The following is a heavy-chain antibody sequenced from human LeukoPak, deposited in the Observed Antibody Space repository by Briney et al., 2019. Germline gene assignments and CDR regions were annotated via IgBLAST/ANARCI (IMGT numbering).Heavy chain of an antibody. CDR2: INQDGSAK. CDR3: ARVPATVKADY. Sequence: GGSLRLSCADSGFTFSNYWMSWVRQAPGKGLEWVANINQDGSAKYYVVSVKGRFTISRDNAKNSLVLLMNSLRAEDTALYYCARVPATVKADYWGQGTLVTVSS. CDR1: GFTFSNYW. V-gene: IGHV3-7*04. J-gene: IGHJ4*02. D-gene: IGHD4-17*01.